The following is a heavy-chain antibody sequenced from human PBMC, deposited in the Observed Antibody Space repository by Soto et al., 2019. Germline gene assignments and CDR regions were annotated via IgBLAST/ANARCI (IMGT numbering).Heavy chain of an antibody. Sequence: SVKVSCKACGGTFSSYAISWVRQAPGQGLEWMGGIIPIFGTANYAQKFQGRVTITADESTSTAYMELSSLRSEDTAVYYCARESIVVVVAATHYHYYGMQVLGQRTTVNLSP. D-gene: IGHD2-15*01. CDR3: ARESIVVVVAATHYHYYGMQV. J-gene: IGHJ6*01. CDR2: IIPIFGTA. CDR1: GGTFSSYA. V-gene: IGHV1-69*13.